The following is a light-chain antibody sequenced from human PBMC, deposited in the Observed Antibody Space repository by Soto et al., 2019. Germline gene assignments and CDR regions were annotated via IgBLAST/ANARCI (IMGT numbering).Light chain of an antibody. CDR2: AAS. CDR1: QDIGNA. V-gene: IGKV1-6*01. Sequence: IQMTQSPSSLSASVGDRVTITCRASQDIGNALGWFQQKPGKAPKRLIYAASTLQSGVPSRFSGSRSGTEFTLTISSLQPEDFATYYCLQDYNYPRTFGPGTKVDI. J-gene: IGKJ1*01. CDR3: LQDYNYPRT.